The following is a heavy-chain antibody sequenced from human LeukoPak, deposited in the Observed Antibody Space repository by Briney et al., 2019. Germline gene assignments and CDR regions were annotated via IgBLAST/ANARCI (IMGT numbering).Heavy chain of an antibody. V-gene: IGHV4-34*01. CDR1: GGSFSGYY. J-gene: IGHJ4*02. Sequence: SETLSLTCAVYGGSFSGYYWSWIRQPPGKGLEWIGEINHSESTNYNPSLKSRVTISVDTSKNQFSLKLSSVTAADTAVYYCARGLYGDSTFDYWGQGTLVTVSS. CDR2: INHSEST. CDR3: ARGLYGDSTFDY. D-gene: IGHD4-17*01.